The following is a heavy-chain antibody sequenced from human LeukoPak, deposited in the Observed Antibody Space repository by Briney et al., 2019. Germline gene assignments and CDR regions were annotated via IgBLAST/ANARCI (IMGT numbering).Heavy chain of an antibody. Sequence: ASVKVSCKASGYTFTSYYMHWVRQAPGQGLEWMGIINPSGGSTSYAQKFQGRVTMTTDTSTSTAYMELRSLRSDDTAVYYCARDPLPYYDSSIIFDYWGQGTLVTVSS. J-gene: IGHJ4*02. V-gene: IGHV1-46*01. CDR2: INPSGGST. CDR1: GYTFTSYY. D-gene: IGHD3-22*01. CDR3: ARDPLPYYDSSIIFDY.